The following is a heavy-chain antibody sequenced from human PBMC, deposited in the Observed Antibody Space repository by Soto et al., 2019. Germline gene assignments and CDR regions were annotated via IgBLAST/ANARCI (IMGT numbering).Heavy chain of an antibody. CDR3: ARKAWLRFDY. CDR2: VYHTGNT. V-gene: IGHV4-4*02. J-gene: IGHJ4*02. Sequence: PSETLSLTCAVSGDSISSSVWWTWVRQPPGKGLEWIGEVYHTGNTYYNPSLKSRLTMSVDKARNEFSLKLTSVTSADTAIYYCARKAWLRFDYWVQGALVT. CDR1: GDSISSSVW. D-gene: IGHD5-12*01.